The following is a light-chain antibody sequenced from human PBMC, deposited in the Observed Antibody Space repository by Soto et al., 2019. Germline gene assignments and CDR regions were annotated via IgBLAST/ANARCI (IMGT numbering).Light chain of an antibody. CDR3: CSYAGSSTDV. Sequence: QSALTQPRSVSGSPGQSVTISCTGTSSDVGVYNYVSWYQQHPGKAPKLMIYEGSKRPSGVSNRFSGSKSGNTASLTISGLQAEDEADYYCCSYAGSSTDVFGTGTKLTVL. J-gene: IGLJ1*01. CDR2: EGS. V-gene: IGLV2-23*01. CDR1: SSDVGVYNY.